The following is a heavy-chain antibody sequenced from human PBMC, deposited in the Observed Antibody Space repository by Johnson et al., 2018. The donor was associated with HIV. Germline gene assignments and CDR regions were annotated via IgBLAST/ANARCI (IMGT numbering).Heavy chain of an antibody. J-gene: IGHJ3*02. CDR3: ARGNSVAARIGAFDI. V-gene: IGHV3-66*01. CDR1: GFTVSSNY. CDR2: IYSGGST. Sequence: VQLVESGGGLVQPGGSLRLSCAAFGFTVSSNYMSWVRQAPGKGLEWVSVIYSGGSTYYADSVKGRFTISRDNSKNSLYLQMNSLRAEDTALYYCARGNSVAARIGAFDIWGQGTMVTVSS. D-gene: IGHD6-6*01.